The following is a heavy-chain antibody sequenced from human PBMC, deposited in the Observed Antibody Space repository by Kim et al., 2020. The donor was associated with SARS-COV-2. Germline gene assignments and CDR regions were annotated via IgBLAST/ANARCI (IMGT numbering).Heavy chain of an antibody. CDR3: ARAEYSSSYGYFDY. V-gene: IGHV3-48*03. CDR1: GFTFSSYE. J-gene: IGHJ4*02. D-gene: IGHD6-6*01. CDR2: ISSSGSTI. Sequence: GGSLRLSCAASGFTFSSYEMNWVRQAPGKGLEWVSYISSSGSTIYYADSVKGRFTISRDNAKNSLYLQMNSLRAEDTAVYYCARAEYSSSYGYFDYWGQGTLVTVSS.